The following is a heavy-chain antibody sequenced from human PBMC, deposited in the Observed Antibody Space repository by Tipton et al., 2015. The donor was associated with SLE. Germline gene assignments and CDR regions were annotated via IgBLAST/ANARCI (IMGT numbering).Heavy chain of an antibody. V-gene: IGHV4-61*02. Sequence: GLVKPSQTLSLTCTVSGVSISSGTYCWSWIRQSAGEGLEWIGRLHRSGITNYNPSLRGRVTMSVDTSKNQFSLNLSSVTAADTAVYYCARDSPTVAGTFDSRGQGTLVIVSA. J-gene: IGHJ4*02. CDR1: GVSISSGTYC. CDR3: ARDSPTVAGTFDS. CDR2: LHRSGIT. D-gene: IGHD6-19*01.